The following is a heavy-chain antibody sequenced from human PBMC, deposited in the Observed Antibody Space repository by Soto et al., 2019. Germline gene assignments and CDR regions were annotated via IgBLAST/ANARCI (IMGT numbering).Heavy chain of an antibody. CDR1: AFTFTSYA. Sequence: QVQLVQSGAEVKRPGASVKVSCKASAFTFTSYAIRWVRQAPGQRLEWMGWINAGNGNTKYSQKFQGRITSTRDTSASTAYMELSSLRSEDTAVYYCARGAAAGVRGGTNWFDPWGPGTLVTVSS. J-gene: IGHJ5*02. V-gene: IGHV1-3*01. CDR3: ARGAAAGVRGGTNWFDP. CDR2: INAGNGNT. D-gene: IGHD6-13*01.